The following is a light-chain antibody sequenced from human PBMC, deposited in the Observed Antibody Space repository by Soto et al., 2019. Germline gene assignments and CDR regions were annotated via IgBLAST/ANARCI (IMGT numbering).Light chain of an antibody. CDR1: RSNIGSNL. CDR2: DDK. CDR3: RTWDSSLSSGV. V-gene: IGLV1-51*01. J-gene: IGLJ2*01. Sequence: QSVLTQPPSVSAAPGQKGTISCSGSRSNIGSNLVSWYQQLPGTAPRLLIYDDKTRPSGISDRFSGSKSGTSATLGIAGLQTGDEADYYCRTWDSSLSSGVYGGGTKLTVL.